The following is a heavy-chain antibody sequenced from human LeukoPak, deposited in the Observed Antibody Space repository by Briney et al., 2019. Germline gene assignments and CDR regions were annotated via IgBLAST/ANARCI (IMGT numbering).Heavy chain of an antibody. CDR1: GGAISSSNW. CDR3: ARQGGYGYYFDY. V-gene: IGHV4-4*02. D-gene: IGHD5-12*01. Sequence: SETLSLTCAVSGGAISSSNWWSWVRQPPGKGLEWIGEIYHSGSTNYNPSLKSRVTISVDKSKNQFSLKLSSVTAADTAVYYCARQGGYGYYFDYWGQGTLVTVSP. J-gene: IGHJ4*02. CDR2: IYHSGST.